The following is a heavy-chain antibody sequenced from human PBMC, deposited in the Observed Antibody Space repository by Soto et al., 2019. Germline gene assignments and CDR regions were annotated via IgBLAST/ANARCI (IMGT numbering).Heavy chain of an antibody. J-gene: IGHJ4*02. CDR2: IYYSGST. D-gene: IGHD1-26*01. Sequence: QVQLQESGPGLVKPSETLSLTSTVSGGSTRSYYWSWIRQPPGKGLEWIGYIYYSGSTNYNPSLKSRVTISVDTSKNQFSLKLSSVTAADTAVYYCARVGGSGSVRHWGQGTLVTVSS. CDR3: ARVGGSGSVRH. V-gene: IGHV4-59*01. CDR1: GGSTRSYY.